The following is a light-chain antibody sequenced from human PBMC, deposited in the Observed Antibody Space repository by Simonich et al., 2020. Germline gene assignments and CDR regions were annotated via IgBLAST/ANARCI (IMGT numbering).Light chain of an antibody. CDR3: CSYAGSYTWV. V-gene: IGLV2-11*01. CDR1: SSDVGGYNY. J-gene: IGLJ3*02. Sequence: QSALTQPAYVSGSPWQSIPISCTGTSSDVGGYNYVFWYQQHPGKSPKLMIYDVSKRPSGVPDRFSGSKSGNTASLTISGLQAEDEADYYCCSYAGSYTWVFGGGTKLTVL. CDR2: DVS.